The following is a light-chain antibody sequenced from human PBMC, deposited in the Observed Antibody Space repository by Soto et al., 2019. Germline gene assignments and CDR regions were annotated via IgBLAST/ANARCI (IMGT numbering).Light chain of an antibody. CDR1: QSINNY. CDR2: RAS. Sequence: EIVMTQSPATLSVSPGGRATLSCRASQSINNYLAWYQQRPDQPPRLLIYRASTRATGIPARFSGSGSGTEFSLTISSLQSEDFAIYYCQQYSTWPPKYTFGQGTKLEI. V-gene: IGKV3-15*01. J-gene: IGKJ2*01. CDR3: QQYSTWPPKYT.